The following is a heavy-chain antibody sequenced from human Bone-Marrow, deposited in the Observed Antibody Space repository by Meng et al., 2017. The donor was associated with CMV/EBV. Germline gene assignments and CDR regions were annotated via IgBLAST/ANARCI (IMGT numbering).Heavy chain of an antibody. D-gene: IGHD3-3*01. Sequence: GGSPRLSCAASGFTFSTYAMHWVRQAPGKGLEYVSSISSNGGSTYYAESVKGRFTISRDNAKNSLYLQMNSLRAEDTAVYYCARGEGLRFLEWLPDYWGQGTRVTVSS. J-gene: IGHJ4*02. CDR1: GFTFSTYA. CDR2: ISSNGGST. V-gene: IGHV3-64*02. CDR3: ARGEGLRFLEWLPDY.